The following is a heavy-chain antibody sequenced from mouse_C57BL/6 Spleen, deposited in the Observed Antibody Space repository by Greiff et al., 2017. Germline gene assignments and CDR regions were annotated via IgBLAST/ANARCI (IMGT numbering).Heavy chain of an antibody. Sequence: VQLKESGPGMVKPSQSLSLTCTVTGYSITSGYDWHWIRHFPGNKLEWMGYISYSGSTNYNPSLKSRISITHDTSKNHFFLKLNSVTTEDTATYYCARGSYYSNYEGFAYWGQGTLVTVSA. V-gene: IGHV3-1*01. J-gene: IGHJ3*01. D-gene: IGHD2-5*01. CDR3: ARGSYYSNYEGFAY. CDR1: GYSITSGYD. CDR2: ISYSGST.